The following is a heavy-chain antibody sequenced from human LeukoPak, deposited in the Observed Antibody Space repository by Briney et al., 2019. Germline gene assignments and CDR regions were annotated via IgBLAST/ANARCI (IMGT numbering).Heavy chain of an antibody. CDR2: IYYSGST. J-gene: IGHJ4*02. CDR1: GGSISGYY. Sequence: SETLSLTCTVSGGSISGYYWNWIAQAPGKGLEWFGYIYYSGSTNYNPSLKSRVTISVDTSKNQFSLRLNSVTAADTAVYYCARGYDSKSAYFDYWGQGTLVTVSS. CDR3: ARGYDSKSAYFDY. V-gene: IGHV4-59*01. D-gene: IGHD5-12*01.